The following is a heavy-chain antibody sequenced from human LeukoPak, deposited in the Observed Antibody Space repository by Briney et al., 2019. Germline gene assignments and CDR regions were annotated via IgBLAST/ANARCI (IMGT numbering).Heavy chain of an antibody. J-gene: IGHJ4*02. CDR1: GFTFINYW. V-gene: IGHV3-7*01. Sequence: GGSLRLSCAAPGFTFINYWMTWVRQAPGKGLEWVANINQDGSEKYYVDSVKGRFTISRDNAKNSLYLQMNSLRAEDTAVYYCARNSGGSSDYWGQGTLVTVSS. D-gene: IGHD1-26*01. CDR3: ARNSGGSSDY. CDR2: INQDGSEK.